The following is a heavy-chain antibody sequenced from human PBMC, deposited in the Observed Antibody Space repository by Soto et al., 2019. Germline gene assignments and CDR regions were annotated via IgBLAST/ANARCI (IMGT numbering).Heavy chain of an antibody. D-gene: IGHD5-18*01. CDR1: GFTFSRFD. Sequence: GGSLRLSCAASGFTFSRFDMHWVRQAPGKGLEWVAVISEDGNTKYYADSVKGRFTISRDKSSNTLFLQMNSLRDEDTAVYYCARDSGYSYGPTDYWGQGTLVTVSS. V-gene: IGHV3-30*03. CDR2: ISEDGNTK. CDR3: ARDSGYSYGPTDY. J-gene: IGHJ4*02.